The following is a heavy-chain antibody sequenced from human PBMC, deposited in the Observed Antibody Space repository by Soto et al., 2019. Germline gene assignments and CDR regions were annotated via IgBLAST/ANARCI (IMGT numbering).Heavy chain of an antibody. CDR1: DGTIASGGYY. CDR2: IYHNGSP. Sequence: SETLSLTCTVSDGTIASGGYYWNWIRQHPGKGLEWIGYIYHNGSPYYNPSLKSRVTISVDRSKNQFSLKLSSVTAADTAVYYCARVPDVWGQGTTVTVSS. J-gene: IGHJ6*02. V-gene: IGHV4-30-2*01. CDR3: ARVPDV.